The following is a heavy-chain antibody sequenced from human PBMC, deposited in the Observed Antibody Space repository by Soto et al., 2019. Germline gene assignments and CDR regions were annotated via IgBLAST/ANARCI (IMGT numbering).Heavy chain of an antibody. CDR2: VSGSGSRP. CDR3: VKGKESVYRGAFDS. D-gene: IGHD5-18*01. J-gene: IGHJ4*02. Sequence: EEQLLESGGGLGQPGGSLRLSCAATGFNFGSYAMGWVRQAPGKGLEWVSGVSGSGSRPYYADSVKGRLTISKDKSNNTRYLDLNNRRSEDTAVYFCVKGKESVYRGAFDSWGQGTMVTVSS. CDR1: GFNFGSYA. V-gene: IGHV3-23*01.